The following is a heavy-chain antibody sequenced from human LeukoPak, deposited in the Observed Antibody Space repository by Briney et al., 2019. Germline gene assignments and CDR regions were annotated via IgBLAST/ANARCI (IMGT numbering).Heavy chain of an antibody. CDR3: AKRPQESAFDI. Sequence: GGSLRLSCAASGFTFSGYGMHWVRQAPGKGLEWVAVISYDGSNKYYADSVKGRFTISRDNSKNTLYLQMNSLRPEDTAVYYCAKRPQESAFDIWGQGTMVTVSS. J-gene: IGHJ3*02. CDR2: ISYDGSNK. V-gene: IGHV3-30*18. CDR1: GFTFSGYG.